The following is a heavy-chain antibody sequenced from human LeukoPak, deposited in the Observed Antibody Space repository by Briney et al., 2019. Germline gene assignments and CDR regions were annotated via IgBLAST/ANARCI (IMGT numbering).Heavy chain of an antibody. D-gene: IGHD6-13*01. CDR1: GCTFTGYY. Sequence: ASVKVSCKASGCTFTGYYMHWVRQAPGQGLEWMGWINPNSGGTNYAQKFQGRVTMTRDTSISTAYMELRSLRSDDTAVYYCAREGYSSSWPNYYYYYMDVWGKGTTVTVSS. CDR2: INPNSGGT. CDR3: AREGYSSSWPNYYYYYMDV. V-gene: IGHV1-2*02. J-gene: IGHJ6*03.